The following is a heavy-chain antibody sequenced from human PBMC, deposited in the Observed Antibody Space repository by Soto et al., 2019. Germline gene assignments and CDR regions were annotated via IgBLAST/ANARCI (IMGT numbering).Heavy chain of an antibody. CDR2: ISSSSSYI. J-gene: IGHJ4*02. CDR3: AREGSGWPRYFDY. V-gene: IGHV3-21*01. D-gene: IGHD6-19*01. CDR1: GFTFSSYS. Sequence: EVQLVESGGGLVKPGGSLRLSCAASGFTFSSYSMNWVRQAPGKGLEWVSSISSSSSYIYYADSVKGRFTISRDNAKNSLYLQMNSLRAEDTAVYYCAREGSGWPRYFDYWGQGTLVTVSS.